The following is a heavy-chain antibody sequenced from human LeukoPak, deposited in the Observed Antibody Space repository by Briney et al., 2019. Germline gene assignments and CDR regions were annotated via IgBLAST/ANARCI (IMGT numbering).Heavy chain of an antibody. V-gene: IGHV4-39*01. CDR1: GGSMSSSSYY. CDR3: ARHGTVTHRFDY. J-gene: IGHJ4*02. CDR2: IYYSGST. Sequence: SETLSLTCGVSGGSMSSSSYYWGWIRQPPGKGLEWIGSIYYSGSTYYNPSLKSRVTISVDSSKNQCSLKLSSVTAADTAVYYCARHGTVTHRFDYWGQATLVTVSS. D-gene: IGHD4-17*01.